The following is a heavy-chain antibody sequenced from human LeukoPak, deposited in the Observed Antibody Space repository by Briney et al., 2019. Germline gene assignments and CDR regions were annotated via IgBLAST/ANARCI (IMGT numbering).Heavy chain of an antibody. V-gene: IGHV1-69*13. Sequence: WASVKVSCKASGGTFSSYAISWVRQAPGQGLEWMGGIIPIFGTADYAQKFQGRVTITADESTSTAYMELSSLRSEDTAVCYCARGAVYDVRAFDIWGQGTMVTVSS. CDR3: ARGAVYDVRAFDI. D-gene: IGHD3-3*01. CDR2: IIPIFGTA. CDR1: GGTFSSYA. J-gene: IGHJ3*02.